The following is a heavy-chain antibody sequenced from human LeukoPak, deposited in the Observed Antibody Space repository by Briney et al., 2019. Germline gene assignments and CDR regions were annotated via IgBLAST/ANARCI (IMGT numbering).Heavy chain of an antibody. V-gene: IGHV1-69*05. CDR1: GGTFNSYA. J-gene: IGHJ5*02. CDR3: ARGYCSSTSCLFDP. Sequence: SVKVSCKASGGTFNSYAISWVRQAPGQGLEWMGGIIPIFGTANYAQKFQGRVTITTDESTSTAYMELSGLRSEDTAVYYCARGYCSSTSCLFDPWGQGTLVTVSS. CDR2: IIPIFGTA. D-gene: IGHD2-2*01.